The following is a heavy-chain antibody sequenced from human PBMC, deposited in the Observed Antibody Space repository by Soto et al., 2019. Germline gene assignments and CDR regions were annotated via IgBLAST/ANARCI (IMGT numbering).Heavy chain of an antibody. CDR3: ASGDYYDSSGYYVAFDY. CDR2: ISAYNGNT. Sequence: GASVKVSCKASGYTFTSYGISWVRQAPGQGLEWMGWISAYNGNTNYAQKLQGRVTMTTDTSTSTAYMELRSLRSDDTAVYYCASGDYYDSSGYYVAFDYWGQGTLVTVSS. CDR1: GYTFTSYG. V-gene: IGHV1-18*01. D-gene: IGHD3-22*01. J-gene: IGHJ4*02.